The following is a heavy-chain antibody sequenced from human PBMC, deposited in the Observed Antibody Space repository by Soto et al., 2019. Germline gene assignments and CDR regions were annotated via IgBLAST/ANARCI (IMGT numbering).Heavy chain of an antibody. CDR3: ARVDSSSWPTDLGLDV. V-gene: IGHV1-46*01. CDR1: GYTFTSYY. J-gene: IGHJ6*02. D-gene: IGHD6-13*01. Sequence: GASVKVSCKASGYTFTSYYMHWVRQAPGQGLEWMGIINPSGGSTSYAQKFQGRVTMTRDTSTSTVYMELSSLRSEDTAVYYCARVDSSSWPTDLGLDVWGQGTTVTVSS. CDR2: INPSGGST.